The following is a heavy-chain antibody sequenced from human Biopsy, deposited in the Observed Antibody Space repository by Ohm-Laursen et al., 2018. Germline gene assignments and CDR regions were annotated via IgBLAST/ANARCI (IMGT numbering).Heavy chain of an antibody. V-gene: IGHV3-73*01. CDR3: SKLGGDPAPFDRASDV. D-gene: IGHD2-21*02. J-gene: IGHJ3*01. CDR2: IRSKVNNYAT. CDR1: GFTFGDSA. Sequence: SLRLSCAASGFTFGDSAMHWVRQASGKGLEWIGRIRSKVNNYATAYAASVTGRFTISRDNSKNTLYLQMNSLRVEDTAVYFCSKLGGDPAPFDRASDVWSRGTKVTVSS.